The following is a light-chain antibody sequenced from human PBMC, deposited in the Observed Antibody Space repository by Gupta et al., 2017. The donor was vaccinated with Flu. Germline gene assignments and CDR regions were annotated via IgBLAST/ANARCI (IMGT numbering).Light chain of an antibody. J-gene: IGLJ3*02. CDR2: ETD. CDR3: GTWDNSLSVWV. CDR1: SSNIENNY. V-gene: IGLV1-51*02. Sequence: KVTISCSGKSSNIENNYVAWYQHLPGTAPKLIIYETDKQPSGIPDRFSGSKSGTSATLGITGVQTGDEADYYCGTWDNSLSVWVFGGGTKLTVL.